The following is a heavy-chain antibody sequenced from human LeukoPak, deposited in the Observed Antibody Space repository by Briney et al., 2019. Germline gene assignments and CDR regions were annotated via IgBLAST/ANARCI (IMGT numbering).Heavy chain of an antibody. V-gene: IGHV3-23*01. CDR1: GFTFSSYT. CDR2: ITTGDGNT. CDR3: AKDGGLWVSAHWGDV. J-gene: IGHJ6*02. D-gene: IGHD7-27*01. Sequence: GGSLRLSCTASGFTFSSYTMTWVRQAPGKGQKWVSTITTGDGNTYYADSVKGRFTVSRDDSKNTLYLQMNSLRAEDTAVYYCAKDGGLWVSAHWGDVWGQGTTVTVSS.